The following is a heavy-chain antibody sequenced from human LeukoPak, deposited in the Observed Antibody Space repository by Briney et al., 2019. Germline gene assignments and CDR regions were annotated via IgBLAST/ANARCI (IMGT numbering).Heavy chain of an antibody. V-gene: IGHV3-30*02. CDR3: AKDSRPAAYFDY. CDR1: GFTFSSYG. D-gene: IGHD2-2*01. CDR2: IRYDGSNK. J-gene: IGHJ4*02. Sequence: PGGSLRLSCAASGFTFSSYGMHWVRQAPGKGLEWVAFIRYDGSNKYYADSVKGRLPISRDNSKNTLYLQMNSLRAEDTAVYYCAKDSRPAAYFDYWGQGTLVTVSS.